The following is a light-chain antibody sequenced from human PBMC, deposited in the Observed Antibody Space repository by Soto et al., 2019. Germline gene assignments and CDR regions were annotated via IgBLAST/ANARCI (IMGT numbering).Light chain of an antibody. CDR2: GAS. V-gene: IGKV3-15*01. CDR3: QHYNNWPYT. J-gene: IGKJ2*01. CDR1: QSVSSN. Sequence: EIVMTQSPATLSVSPGERATLSCRASQSVSSNLAWYQQNPGLAPRLLIYGASNRATGIPARFSGSGSGTEFTLTISSLQSEDFAVYYCQHYNNWPYTFGQGTKLEIK.